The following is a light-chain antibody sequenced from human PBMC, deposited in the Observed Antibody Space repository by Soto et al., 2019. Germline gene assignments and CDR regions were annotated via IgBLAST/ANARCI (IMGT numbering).Light chain of an antibody. V-gene: IGKV4-1*01. CDR1: QSVLYSSNNKNY. CDR2: WAS. J-gene: IGKJ1*01. Sequence: DIVMTQSPDSLAVSLGERATINCKSSQSVLYSSNNKNYLAWYQQKPGQAPKLLIYWASTRESGVPDGFSGSVSGTDFTLTISSLQAEDVAVYYCQQYYRPWTFGQGTKVEIK. CDR3: QQYYRPWT.